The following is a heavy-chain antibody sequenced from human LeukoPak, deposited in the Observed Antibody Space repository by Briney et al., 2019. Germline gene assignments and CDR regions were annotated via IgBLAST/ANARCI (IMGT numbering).Heavy chain of an antibody. J-gene: IGHJ4*02. CDR1: GFTFTSYA. D-gene: IGHD7-27*01. CDR3: AKDRDLTGDRKPGYFDY. V-gene: IGHV3-23*01. CDR2: ASGSGGST. Sequence: GGSLRLSCAASGFTFTSYAMSWVRQAPGKGLEWVSAASGSGGSTFYADSVKGRFTISRDNSKNTLYLQMNSLRAEDTDIYYCAKDRDLTGDRKPGYFDYWGQGTLVTVSS.